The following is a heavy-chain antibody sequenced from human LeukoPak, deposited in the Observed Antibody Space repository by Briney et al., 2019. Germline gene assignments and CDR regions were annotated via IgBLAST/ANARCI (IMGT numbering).Heavy chain of an antibody. D-gene: IGHD3-22*01. CDR1: GFTFRSYA. CDR3: AKSAYYDASGYYREYYFDY. Sequence: GGSLRLSCAASGFTFRSYAMSWVRQAPGKGLEWVSSISGSGGSTHYADSVKGRFTISRDKTKNTLYMQMNSLRAEDTAVYYCAKSAYYDASGYYREYYFDYWGQGTLVTVSS. J-gene: IGHJ4*02. CDR2: ISGSGGST. V-gene: IGHV3-23*01.